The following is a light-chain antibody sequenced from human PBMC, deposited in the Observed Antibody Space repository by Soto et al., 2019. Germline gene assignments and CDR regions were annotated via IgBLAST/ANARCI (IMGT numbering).Light chain of an antibody. CDR3: QQYNCWVT. V-gene: IGKV3D-15*01. CDR2: DAS. Sequence: EIVITQSPDTLSVSPGERATLSCRASQSVGSNLAWYQQKPGQPPRLLIYDASTRATGIPARFSGIGSGTDFTLTISSLQSEDFAIYYCQQYNCWVTFGGGTKVEIK. CDR1: QSVGSN. J-gene: IGKJ4*01.